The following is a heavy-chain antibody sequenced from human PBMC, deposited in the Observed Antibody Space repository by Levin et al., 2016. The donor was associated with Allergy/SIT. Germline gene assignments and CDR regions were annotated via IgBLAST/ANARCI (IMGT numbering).Heavy chain of an antibody. CDR3: AKSPYWDYYGMDV. Sequence: GGSLRLSCAASGFTFSSYWMHWVRQAPGKGLVWVSRINRGGTTITYADSVKGRFTISRDNAKNSLYLQMNSLRAEDTALYYCAKSPYWDYYGMDVWGQGTTVTVSS. D-gene: IGHD2-8*02. CDR2: INRGGTTI. J-gene: IGHJ6*02. V-gene: IGHV3-74*01. CDR1: GFTFSSYW.